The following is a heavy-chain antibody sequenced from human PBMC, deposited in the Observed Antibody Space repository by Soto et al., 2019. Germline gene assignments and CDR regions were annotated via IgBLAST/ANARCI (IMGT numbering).Heavy chain of an antibody. CDR1: GFTFSNAW. CDR2: IKSKTDGGTT. Sequence: GGSLRLSCAASGFTFSNAWMNWVRQAPGKGLEWVGRIKSKTDGGTTDNAAPVKGRFTISRDDSINTLYLQMNSLKTEDTAVYYCTTASPPYVWGSYRSTYYYYYGMDVWGQGTTVTVSS. V-gene: IGHV3-15*07. J-gene: IGHJ6*02. CDR3: TTASPPYVWGSYRSTYYYYYGMDV. D-gene: IGHD3-16*02.